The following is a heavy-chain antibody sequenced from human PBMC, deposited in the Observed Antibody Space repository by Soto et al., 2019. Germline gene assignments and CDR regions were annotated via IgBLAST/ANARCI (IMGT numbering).Heavy chain of an antibody. V-gene: IGHV3-30-3*01. CDR1: GFTFSSYA. J-gene: IGHJ4*02. D-gene: IGHD2-8*01. CDR2: ISYDGSNK. Sequence: GGSLRLSCAASGFTFSSYAMHWVRQAPGKGLEWVAVISYDGSNKYYADSVKGRFTISRDNSKNTLYLQMNSLRAEDTAVYYCARDGGYCTNGVCYSPHFEYWGQGTLVTVSS. CDR3: ARDGGYCTNGVCYSPHFEY.